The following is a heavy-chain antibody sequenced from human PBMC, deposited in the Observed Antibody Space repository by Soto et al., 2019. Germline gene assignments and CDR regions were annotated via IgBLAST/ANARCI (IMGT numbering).Heavy chain of an antibody. V-gene: IGHV1-69*01. Sequence: QVQLVQSGAEVKKPGSSVKVSCKASGGTFSSYAISWVRQAPGQGLEWMGGMIPIFGTANYAQKFQGRVTITADESTSTSYMERSSLRSEDTAVYYCARHTAMDSAVYYYGMDVWGQGTTVTVSS. CDR1: GGTFSSYA. CDR3: ARHTAMDSAVYYYGMDV. D-gene: IGHD5-18*01. J-gene: IGHJ6*02. CDR2: MIPIFGTA.